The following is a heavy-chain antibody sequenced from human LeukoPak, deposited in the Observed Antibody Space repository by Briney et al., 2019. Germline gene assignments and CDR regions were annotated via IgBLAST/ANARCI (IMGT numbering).Heavy chain of an antibody. CDR3: ARGGASAAARRFDP. CDR2: MNPNSGNT. Sequence: ASVKVSCKASGYTFTSYGINWVRQATGQGLEWMGWMNPNSGNTGYAQKFQGRVSITSSTSTSTAFMELGDLRSEDTAVYYCARGGASAAARRFDPWGQGTLVTVSS. D-gene: IGHD2-2*01. CDR1: GYTFTSYG. J-gene: IGHJ5*02. V-gene: IGHV1-8*01.